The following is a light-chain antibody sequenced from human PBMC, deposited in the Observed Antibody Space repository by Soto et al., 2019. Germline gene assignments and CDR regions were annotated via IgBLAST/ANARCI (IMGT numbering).Light chain of an antibody. CDR1: QSLLHSNGYNY. V-gene: IGKV2-28*01. Sequence: DIVMTQSPLSLPVTPGEPASISCRSSQSLLHSNGYNYLDWYLQKPGQSPQLLIYLGTNRASGVAYRLSRSGLSPVFTLKFFSVDAEDVGIYYCMQALHTPRTFGQGTKLEIK. J-gene: IGKJ2*01. CDR3: MQALHTPRT. CDR2: LGT.